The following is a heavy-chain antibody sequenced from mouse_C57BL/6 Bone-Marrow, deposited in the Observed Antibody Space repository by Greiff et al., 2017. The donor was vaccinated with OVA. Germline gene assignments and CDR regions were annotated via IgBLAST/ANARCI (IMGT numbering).Heavy chain of an antibody. CDR3: ARRRFITTVVARSHWYFDV. J-gene: IGHJ1*03. Sequence: VQLQQSGAELVRPGASVTLSCKASGYTFTDYEMHWVKQTPVHGLEWIGAIDPETGGTAYNQKFKVKALRTADNSSITAYMQLRMLTSEDSAVYFCARRRFITTVVARSHWYFDVWGTGTTVTVSS. CDR2: IDPETGGT. V-gene: IGHV1-15*01. D-gene: IGHD1-1*01. CDR1: GYTFTDYE.